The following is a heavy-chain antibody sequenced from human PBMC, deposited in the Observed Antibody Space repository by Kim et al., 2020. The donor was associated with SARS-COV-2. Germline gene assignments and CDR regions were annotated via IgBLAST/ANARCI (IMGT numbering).Heavy chain of an antibody. D-gene: IGHD5-12*01. CDR2: TNHRGGT. CDR1: GGSFSGYF. J-gene: IGHJ5*02. Sequence: SETLSLTCAVYGGSFSGYFWSWLRQPPGKGLEWIGETNHRGGTNYNPSLKNRVNISVDASKNQFSLKLSPITAADTAVYHCARMDHPTVGGYNWFDPWSQGTLVTVSS. CDR3: ARMDHPTVGGYNWFDP. V-gene: IGHV4-34*01.